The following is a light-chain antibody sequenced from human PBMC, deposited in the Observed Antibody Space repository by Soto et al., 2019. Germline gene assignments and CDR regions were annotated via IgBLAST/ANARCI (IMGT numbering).Light chain of an antibody. V-gene: IGKV3-20*01. Sequence: EIVLTQSPGTLSLSPGERATLSCRASQSVSSSYLAWYQQKPGQAPRLLIYGASSRATGIPDRFSGSGSGTDFTITISRLEPEDFAVYYCQQYGSSRTFGPGTKVDIK. CDR2: GAS. CDR3: QQYGSSRT. J-gene: IGKJ3*01. CDR1: QSVSSSY.